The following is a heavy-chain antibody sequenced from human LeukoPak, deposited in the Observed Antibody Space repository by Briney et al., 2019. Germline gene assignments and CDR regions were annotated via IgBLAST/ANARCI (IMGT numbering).Heavy chain of an antibody. V-gene: IGHV1-18*04. Sequence: GASVKVSCKASGYTFTSYGISWVRQAPGQGLEWMGWISAYNGNTNYAQKLRGRVTMTTDTSTSTAYMEPRSLRSDDTAVYYCARDGRGYCSSTSCYGPFDYWGQGTLVTVSS. CDR2: ISAYNGNT. J-gene: IGHJ4*02. CDR3: ARDGRGYCSSTSCYGPFDY. D-gene: IGHD2-2*01. CDR1: GYTFTSYG.